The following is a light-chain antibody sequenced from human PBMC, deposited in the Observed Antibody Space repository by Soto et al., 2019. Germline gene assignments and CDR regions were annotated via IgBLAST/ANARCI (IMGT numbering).Light chain of an antibody. CDR1: QSVSRD. J-gene: IGKJ1*01. CDR2: DTS. Sequence: EIVLTQSPVTLSLAPGERATLSCRASQSVSRDLAWYQQKPGQAPRLLIYDTSLRATGIPARFSGSGSGTEFTLTINSLEPEDFAIYYCQQRTTWLGTFGQGTKVEIK. CDR3: QQRTTWLGT. V-gene: IGKV3-11*01.